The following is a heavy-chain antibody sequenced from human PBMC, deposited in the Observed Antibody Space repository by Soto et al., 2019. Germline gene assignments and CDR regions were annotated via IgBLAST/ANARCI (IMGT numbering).Heavy chain of an antibody. CDR1: AFTLNTYA. Sequence: EVQLLESGGGLVQPGGSLRLSCAASAFTLNTYAMSWVRQAPGKGLEWVSVISAIGGNTYYADSVKGRFTISKDNSKSTLYLQMDTLRAEDTAVYYCAKDRGGYCTNGVCFYDAFDLWGQGTMVTVSS. V-gene: IGHV3-23*01. CDR3: AKDRGGYCTNGVCFYDAFDL. CDR2: ISAIGGNT. D-gene: IGHD2-8*01. J-gene: IGHJ3*01.